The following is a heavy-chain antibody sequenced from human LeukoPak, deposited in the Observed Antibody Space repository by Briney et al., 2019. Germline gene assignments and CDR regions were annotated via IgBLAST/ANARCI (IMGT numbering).Heavy chain of an antibody. V-gene: IGHV4-38-2*01. CDR3: ARRTDYDFWSGRNWFDP. D-gene: IGHD3-3*01. CDR2: IYYSGST. J-gene: IGHJ5*02. CDR1: GYSVSSAHY. Sequence: PSETLSLTCAVSGYSVSSAHYWGWIRQPPGKGLEWIGSIYYSGSTYYNPSLKSRVTISVDTSKNQFSLKLSSVTAADTAVYYCARRTDYDFWSGRNWFDPWGQGTLVTVSS.